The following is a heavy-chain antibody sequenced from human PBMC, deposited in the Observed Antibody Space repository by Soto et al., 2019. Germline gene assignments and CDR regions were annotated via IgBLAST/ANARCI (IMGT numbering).Heavy chain of an antibody. CDR2: IYYSGST. CDR1: GVSVSNGSYY. J-gene: IGHJ4*02. Sequence: QVQLQESGPGLVKPSETLSLTCTVSGVSVSNGSYYWSWIRQPPGKGLEWIGYIYYSGSTNYSPSLKSRVTISVDTSKNQFSLKLSSVTATDTAIYYCAREQQLGHVKTFDHWGQGTLVTVSS. CDR3: AREQQLGHVKTFDH. V-gene: IGHV4-61*01. D-gene: IGHD6-13*01.